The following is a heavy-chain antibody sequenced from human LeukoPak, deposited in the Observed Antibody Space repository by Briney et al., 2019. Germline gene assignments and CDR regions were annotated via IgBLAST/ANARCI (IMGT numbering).Heavy chain of an antibody. V-gene: IGHV3-30*18. J-gene: IGHJ4*02. CDR3: AKDQAGAVAAYYFDY. CDR2: ISYDGSNK. CDR1: GFTFSSYG. Sequence: GGSLRLSCAASGFTFSSYGMYWVRQAPGKGLEWVAVISYDGSNKYYADSVKGRFTISRDNSKNTLYLQMNSLRAEDTAVYYCAKDQAGAVAAYYFDYWGQGTLVTVSS. D-gene: IGHD6-19*01.